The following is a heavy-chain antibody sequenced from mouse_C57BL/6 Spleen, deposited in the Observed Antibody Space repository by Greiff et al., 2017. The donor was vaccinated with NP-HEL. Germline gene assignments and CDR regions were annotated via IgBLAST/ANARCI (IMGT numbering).Heavy chain of an antibody. J-gene: IGHJ4*01. CDR2: IDPSDSYT. D-gene: IGHD1-1*01. CDR3: ARWYYYGSTYAMDY. V-gene: IGHV1-59*01. Sequence: QVQLQQPGAELVRPGTSVKLSCKASGYTFTSYWMHWVKQRPGQGLEWIGVIDPSDSYTNYNQKFKGKATLTVDTSSSTAYMQLSSLTSEDSAVYYCARWYYYGSTYAMDYWGQGTSVTVSS. CDR1: GYTFTSYW.